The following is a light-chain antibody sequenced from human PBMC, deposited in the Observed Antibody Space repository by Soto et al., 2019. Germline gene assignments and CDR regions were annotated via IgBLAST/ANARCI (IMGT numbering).Light chain of an antibody. CDR3: QQYGSSPRT. CDR2: DAS. Sequence: EIGLTQSPGTLSLSTEERTTLSCRASQSVSSDFLAWYQQKPGQAPRLLIYDASNRATGIPDRFSGSGSGTDFTLTISRLEPEDFAVYYCQQYGSSPRTFGQGTKVDIK. V-gene: IGKV3-20*01. CDR1: QSVSSDF. J-gene: IGKJ1*01.